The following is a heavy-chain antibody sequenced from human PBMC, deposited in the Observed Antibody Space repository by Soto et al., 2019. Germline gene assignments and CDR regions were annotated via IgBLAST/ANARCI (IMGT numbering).Heavy chain of an antibody. V-gene: IGHV1-8*02. J-gene: IGHJ5*02. Sequence: QVQLVQSGAGVKKPGASVKVSCKASGYTFSSQDINWVRQAPGQGHEWMGWMNPRSGNTGYAQRFQGRLTMTRNTSMSTAYMELRSLRSDATALYYCTRAAAGTHYGLDPWCPGTLVSGSS. CDR3: TRAAAGTHYGLDP. CDR1: GYTFSSQD. CDR2: MNPRSGNT. D-gene: IGHD3-10*01.